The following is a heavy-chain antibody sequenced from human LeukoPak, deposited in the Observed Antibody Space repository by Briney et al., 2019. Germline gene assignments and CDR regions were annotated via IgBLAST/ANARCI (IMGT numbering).Heavy chain of an antibody. CDR2: IYYSGST. CDR1: GGSIRSDS. V-gene: IGHV4-59*01. Sequence: PSETLSLTCIVSGGSIRSDSWNWIRQPPGKGLEWIGYIYYSGSTKYNPSLKSRVSISVDTTKNQFSLKPNSVAAADTAVYYCARGTYSSSSVVFDYWGQGTLVSVSS. J-gene: IGHJ4*02. CDR3: ARGTYSSSSVVFDY. D-gene: IGHD6-6*01.